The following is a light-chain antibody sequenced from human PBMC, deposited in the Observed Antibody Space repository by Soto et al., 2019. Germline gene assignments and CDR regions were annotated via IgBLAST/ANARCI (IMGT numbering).Light chain of an antibody. CDR2: GAF. J-gene: IGKJ1*01. V-gene: IGKV3-20*01. CDR3: QQYDSSPGT. Sequence: EIVLTQSPGTLSLSPWERATLYCRASQRISSNYLAWYQKKPGQAPRLLIYGAFSRATGIPDRFSGSGSGTDFTLTISRLEPEDFAVFYCQQYDSSPGTFGQGTKVDIK. CDR1: QRISSNY.